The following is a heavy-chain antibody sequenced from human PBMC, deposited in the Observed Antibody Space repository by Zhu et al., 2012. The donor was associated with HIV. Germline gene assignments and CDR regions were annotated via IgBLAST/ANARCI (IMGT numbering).Heavy chain of an antibody. CDR3: ARGQEYNDLLTGNRGANWFDP. CDR1: GFSISSGYY. Sequence: QVQLQESGPGLVRPSETLSLTCGVSGFSISSGYYWGWIRQPPGKGLEWIGSIYHSGSTYYNPSLRSRVTISVDTPKNQFSLKLRSVTAADTAVYYCARGQEYNDLLTGNRGANWFDPWGQGTLVTVSS. V-gene: IGHV4-38-2*01. D-gene: IGHD3-9*01. J-gene: IGHJ5*02. CDR2: IYHSGST.